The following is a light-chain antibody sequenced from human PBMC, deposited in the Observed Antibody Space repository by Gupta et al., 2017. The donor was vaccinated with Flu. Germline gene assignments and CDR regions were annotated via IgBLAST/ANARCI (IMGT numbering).Light chain of an antibody. J-gene: IGLJ3*02. V-gene: IGLV3-21*02. CDR1: NIGSKS. CDR3: QLWDGSSDHPGV. Sequence: SFVLTQPPPMSVAPGPTARILCGGTNIGSKSVHWYQQKPGQAPVLVVFDDSDRPAGIPERFSGSNSGNTATLSISRVEAGDEAAYYCQLWDGSSDHPGVFGGGTKLSVL. CDR2: DDS.